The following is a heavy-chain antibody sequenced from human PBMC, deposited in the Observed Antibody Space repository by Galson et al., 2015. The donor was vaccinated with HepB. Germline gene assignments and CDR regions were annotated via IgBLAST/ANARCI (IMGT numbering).Heavy chain of an antibody. CDR3: ARACSGGSCDGDY. Sequence: SVKVSCKASGGTFSSYAISWVRQAPGQGLEWMGGIIPIFGTANYAQKFQGRVTITADESTSTAYMELSSLRSEDTAVYYCARACSGGSCDGDYWGQGTLVTVSS. D-gene: IGHD2-15*01. CDR2: IIPIFGTA. CDR1: GGTFSSYA. V-gene: IGHV1-69*13. J-gene: IGHJ4*02.